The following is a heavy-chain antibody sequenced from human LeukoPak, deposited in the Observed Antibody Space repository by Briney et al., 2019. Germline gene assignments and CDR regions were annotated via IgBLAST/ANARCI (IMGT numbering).Heavy chain of an antibody. D-gene: IGHD5-12*01. CDR2: INHSGST. CDR3: ARLRRTREFDY. Sequence: SETQSLTCAVYGGSFSGYYWSWIRQPPGKGLEWIGEINHSGSTNYNPSLKSRVTISVDTSKNQFSLKLSSVTAADTAVYYCARLRRTREFDYWGQGTLVTVSS. J-gene: IGHJ4*02. V-gene: IGHV4-34*01. CDR1: GGSFSGYY.